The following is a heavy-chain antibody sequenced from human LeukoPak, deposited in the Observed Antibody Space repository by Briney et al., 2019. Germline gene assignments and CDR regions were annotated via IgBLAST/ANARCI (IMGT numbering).Heavy chain of an antibody. V-gene: IGHV3-23*01. CDR3: AKDLERRYFDWVPIGY. CDR2: ISGSGGST. J-gene: IGHJ4*02. D-gene: IGHD3-9*01. Sequence: GGSLRLSCAASGFTFSSYAMSWVRQAPGKGLEWISAISGSGGSTYYADSVKGRFTISRDNSKNTLYLQMNSLRAEDTAVYYCAKDLERRYFDWVPIGYWGQGTLVTVSS. CDR1: GFTFSSYA.